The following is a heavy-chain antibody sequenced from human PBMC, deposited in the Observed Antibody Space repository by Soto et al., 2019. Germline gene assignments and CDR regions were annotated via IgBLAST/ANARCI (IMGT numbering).Heavy chain of an antibody. D-gene: IGHD6-13*01. V-gene: IGHV3-23*01. J-gene: IGHJ5*02. CDR2: ISGGGGST. Sequence: VQLLESGGGLVQPGGSLRLSCAASGFTFSSSAMSWVRQAPGRGLEWVSSISGGGGSTYYGDSVKGRFTISRDNSKNTLYLQMNSLRPEDTAVYYCAIDTAYIAATGGWFDPWGQGTLVTVSS. CDR1: GFTFSSSA. CDR3: AIDTAYIAATGGWFDP.